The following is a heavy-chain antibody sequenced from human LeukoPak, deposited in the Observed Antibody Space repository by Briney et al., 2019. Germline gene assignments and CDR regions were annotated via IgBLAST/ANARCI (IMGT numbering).Heavy chain of an antibody. CDR3: ARSIYYYDSSGLDY. CDR1: GGTFSSYA. V-gene: IGHV1-69*13. J-gene: IGHJ4*02. CDR2: IIPIFGTA. D-gene: IGHD3-22*01. Sequence: AASVKVSCKASGGTFSSYAISWVRQAPGQGLEWMGGIIPIFGTANYAQKFQGRVTITADESTSTAYIELSSLRSEDTAVYYCARSIYYYDSSGLDYWGQGTLVTVSS.